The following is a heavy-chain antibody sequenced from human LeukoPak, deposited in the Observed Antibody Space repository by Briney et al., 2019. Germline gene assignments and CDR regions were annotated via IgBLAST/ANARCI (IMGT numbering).Heavy chain of an antibody. Sequence: PGGSLRLACAASGFTFSSYTMNWVRQAPGKGLEWVSSISSSSHIYYADSVKGRFTISRDNAKNSLYLQMNSLRAEDTAVYHCARVVPGTGFFYWGQGTLVTVSS. D-gene: IGHD2-8*02. J-gene: IGHJ4*02. CDR3: ARVVPGTGFFY. V-gene: IGHV3-21*01. CDR1: GFTFSSYT. CDR2: ISSSSHI.